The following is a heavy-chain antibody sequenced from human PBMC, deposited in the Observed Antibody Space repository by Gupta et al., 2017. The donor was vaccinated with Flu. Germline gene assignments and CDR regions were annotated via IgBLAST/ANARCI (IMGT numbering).Heavy chain of an antibody. V-gene: IGHV3-33*01. D-gene: IGHD3-22*01. CDR2: IWYDGSNK. J-gene: IGHJ3*02. CDR3: ARVSEPSSGYLAAFVAFDI. CDR1: GFTFSSYG. Sequence: QVQLVESGGGVVQPGRSLRLSCAASGFTFSSYGMHWVSQAPGKGLEWLAVIWYDGSNKYYADSVKGRFTISRDNSKNTLYLQMNSLRAEDTAVYYCARVSEPSSGYLAAFVAFDIWGQGTMVTVSS.